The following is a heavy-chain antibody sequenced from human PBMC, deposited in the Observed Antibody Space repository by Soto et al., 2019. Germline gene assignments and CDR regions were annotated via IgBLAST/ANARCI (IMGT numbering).Heavy chain of an antibody. D-gene: IGHD2-15*01. CDR2: IYYNGST. Sequence: QVQVQESGPGLVKPSDTVSLTCTVSGGSVSSRSYFWGWIRQPPGKGLEWIGTIYYNGSTYYNPSLKSRVTLSVDTSKNQFSLKLTSVTASDTGLYYCARQRVVPATPTNWFDPWGQGTLVTVSS. CDR1: GGSVSSRSYF. J-gene: IGHJ5*02. V-gene: IGHV4-39*01. CDR3: ARQRVVPATPTNWFDP.